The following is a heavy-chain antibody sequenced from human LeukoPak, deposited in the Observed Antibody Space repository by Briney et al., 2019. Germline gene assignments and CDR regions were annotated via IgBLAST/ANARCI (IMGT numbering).Heavy chain of an antibody. CDR2: INPNSGVT. D-gene: IGHD5-24*01. J-gene: IGHJ4*02. Sequence: GASVKVSCKASGYTFTGYYIHWVRQAPGQELEWMGWINPNSGVTNYAQKFQGRVTMTRDTSISTAYMELNRLRSDDTAVYYCARGDGDGYNFWYWGQGTLVTVPS. CDR1: GYTFTGYY. CDR3: ARGDGDGYNFWY. V-gene: IGHV1-2*02.